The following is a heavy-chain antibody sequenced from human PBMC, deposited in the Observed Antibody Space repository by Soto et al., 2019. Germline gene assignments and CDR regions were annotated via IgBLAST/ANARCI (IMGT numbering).Heavy chain of an antibody. D-gene: IGHD3-22*01. J-gene: IGHJ4*02. CDR1: GGTFSSYA. CDR2: IIPIFGTA. V-gene: IGHV1-69*13. Sequence: SVKVSCKASGGTFSSYAISWVRQAPGQGLEWMGGIIPIFGTANYAQKFQGRVTITADESTSTAYMELSSLRSEDTAVYYCAGDSSGYYFFDYWGQGTLVTVS. CDR3: AGDSSGYYFFDY.